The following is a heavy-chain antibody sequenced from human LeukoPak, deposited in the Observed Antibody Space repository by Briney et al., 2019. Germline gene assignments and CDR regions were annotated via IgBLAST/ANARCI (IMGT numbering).Heavy chain of an antibody. CDR2: IYYSGST. Sequence: SETLSLTCTVSGGSISSGGYYWSWIRQHPGKGLEWIGYIYYSGSTSYNPSLKSRVTISIDTPKNQFSLKLSSVTAADTAVYYCAREKYQDAFDIWGQGTMVTVSS. J-gene: IGHJ3*02. CDR3: AREKYQDAFDI. CDR1: GGSISSGGYY. V-gene: IGHV4-61*08. D-gene: IGHD2-2*01.